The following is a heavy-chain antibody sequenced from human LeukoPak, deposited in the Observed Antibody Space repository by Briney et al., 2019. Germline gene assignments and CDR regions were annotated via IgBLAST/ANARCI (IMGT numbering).Heavy chain of an antibody. D-gene: IGHD4-23*01. Sequence: GASVKVSCKASGYTFTSYVISWVRQAPGQGLEWMGWIIPIFGTANYAQKSQGRVTITADESTSTAYMELSSLRSEDTAVYYCARPRDGGRDAFDIWGQGTMVTVSS. V-gene: IGHV1-69*13. CDR3: ARPRDGGRDAFDI. J-gene: IGHJ3*02. CDR1: GYTFTSYV. CDR2: IIPIFGTA.